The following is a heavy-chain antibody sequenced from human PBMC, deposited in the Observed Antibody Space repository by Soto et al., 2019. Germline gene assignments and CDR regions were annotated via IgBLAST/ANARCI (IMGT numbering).Heavy chain of an antibody. Sequence: QVQLVQSGAEVKKPGSSVKVSCKASGGTFSSYAISWVRQAPGQGLEWMGGIIPIFGTANYAQKFQGRVTITADEPTSAAPMELRSLRSEATAVYYCARATTVNYYYYGMDVWGQGTTVTVSS. J-gene: IGHJ6*02. V-gene: IGHV1-69*12. CDR1: GGTFSSYA. CDR3: ARATTVNYYYYGMDV. CDR2: IIPIFGTA. D-gene: IGHD4-17*01.